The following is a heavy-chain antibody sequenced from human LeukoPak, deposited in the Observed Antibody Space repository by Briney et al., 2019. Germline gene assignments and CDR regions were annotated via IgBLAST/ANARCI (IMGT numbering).Heavy chain of an antibody. CDR2: INTYNGNP. CDR3: VSMGSDGFDI. J-gene: IGHJ3*02. Sequence: ASVKVSCKASGYTFSSYAMNWVRQAPGQGLEFMGWINTYNGNPTYAQAFTGRFVFSVDTSVSTAYLQISGLKTEDTAVYYCVSMGSDGFDIGGQGTMIIVSS. V-gene: IGHV7-4-1*02. CDR1: GYTFSSYA. D-gene: IGHD3-16*01.